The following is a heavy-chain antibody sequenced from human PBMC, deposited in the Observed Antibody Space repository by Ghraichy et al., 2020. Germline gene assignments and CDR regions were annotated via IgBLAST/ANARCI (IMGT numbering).Heavy chain of an antibody. CDR3: ARGWGSTYIDY. J-gene: IGHJ4*02. Sequence: GGSLRLSCAASGFTFSDYYMNWIRQAPGKGLEWVSYISSSGGTIYHADSVKGRVTISRDNAKNSLYLQMNSLTGEDTAVYYCARGWGSTYIDYWGQGTLVTVSS. CDR2: ISSSGGTI. V-gene: IGHV3-11*01. D-gene: IGHD3-16*01. CDR1: GFTFSDYY.